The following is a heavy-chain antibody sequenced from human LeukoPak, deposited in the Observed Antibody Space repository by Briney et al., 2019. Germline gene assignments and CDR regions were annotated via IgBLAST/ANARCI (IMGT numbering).Heavy chain of an antibody. CDR3: ARDQRGYSGYQGA. D-gene: IGHD5-12*01. CDR2: IKQDGSEK. V-gene: IGHV3-7*01. Sequence: GGSLRLSCAASGFTFSSYWMSWVRQAPGKGLEWVANIKQDGSEKYYVDSVKGRFTISRDNAKNSLYLQMNSLRAEDTAVYYCARDQRGYSGYQGAWGQGTLVTVSS. J-gene: IGHJ5*02. CDR1: GFTFSSYW.